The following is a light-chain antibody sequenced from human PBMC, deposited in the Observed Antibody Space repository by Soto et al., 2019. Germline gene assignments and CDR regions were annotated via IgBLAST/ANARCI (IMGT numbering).Light chain of an antibody. CDR1: QTIRSNY. J-gene: IGKJ1*01. CDR2: GAS. Sequence: ETVLTQSPGTLSLSPGERATLSCRASQTIRSNYLAWYRQTPGQAPRLLIYGASNRATGIADRFSGSGSGTDLPLIISRLEPEDFALYYCQQYGSSPWTLGQGTKVEIK. V-gene: IGKV3-20*01. CDR3: QQYGSSPWT.